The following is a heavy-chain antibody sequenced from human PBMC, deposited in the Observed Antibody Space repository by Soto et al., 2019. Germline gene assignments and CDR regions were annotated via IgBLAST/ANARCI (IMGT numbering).Heavy chain of an antibody. Sequence: SDTLSLTWAVYGGSFSGYYWSWIRQPPGKGLEWIGEINHSGSTNYNPSLKSRVTISVDTSKNQFSLKLSSVTAADTAVYYCARGLVTMVRGVIRQRYFDYWGQGTLVTVSS. J-gene: IGHJ4*02. CDR1: GGSFSGYY. CDR2: INHSGST. D-gene: IGHD3-10*01. CDR3: ARGLVTMVRGVIRQRYFDY. V-gene: IGHV4-34*01.